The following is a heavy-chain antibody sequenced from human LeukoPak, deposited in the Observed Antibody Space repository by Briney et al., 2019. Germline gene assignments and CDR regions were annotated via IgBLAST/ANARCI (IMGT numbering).Heavy chain of an antibody. CDR1: GFTFSSYS. Sequence: GGSLRLSCAASGFTFSSYSMNWVRRAPGKGLEWVSSISSSSYIYYADSLKGRFTISRDNAKNSLYLQMNSLRVEDTAVYYCARGGSAVVVTATTRVFDYWGQGTLVTVSS. V-gene: IGHV3-21*01. CDR3: ARGGSAVVVTATTRVFDY. CDR2: ISSSSYI. D-gene: IGHD2-21*02. J-gene: IGHJ4*02.